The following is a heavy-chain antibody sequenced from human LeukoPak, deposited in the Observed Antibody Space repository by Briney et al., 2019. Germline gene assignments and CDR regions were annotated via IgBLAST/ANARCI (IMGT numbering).Heavy chain of an antibody. D-gene: IGHD2-15*01. V-gene: IGHV1-8*03. Sequence: ASVKVSCKASGYTFTSYYMHWERQATGQGLEWMGWMNPNSGNTGYAQKFQGRVTITRNTSISTAYMELSSLRSEDTAVYYCARVRFGGVVAATPYYFDYWGQGTLVTVSS. CDR2: MNPNSGNT. CDR1: GYTFTSYY. CDR3: ARVRFGGVVAATPYYFDY. J-gene: IGHJ4*02.